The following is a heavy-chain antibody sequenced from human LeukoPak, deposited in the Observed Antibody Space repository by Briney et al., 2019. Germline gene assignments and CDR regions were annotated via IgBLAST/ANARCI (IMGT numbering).Heavy chain of an antibody. J-gene: IGHJ4*02. CDR3: ARGGFTIFGVVIHYFDY. Sequence: ASVKVSCKASGYTFTGYYMHWVRQAPGQGLEWMGWINPNSGGTNYAQKFQGRVTMTRDTSISTAYMELSRLRSDDTAVYYCARGGFTIFGVVIHYFDYWGQGTLVTVSS. CDR1: GYTFTGYY. V-gene: IGHV1-2*02. D-gene: IGHD3-3*01. CDR2: INPNSGGT.